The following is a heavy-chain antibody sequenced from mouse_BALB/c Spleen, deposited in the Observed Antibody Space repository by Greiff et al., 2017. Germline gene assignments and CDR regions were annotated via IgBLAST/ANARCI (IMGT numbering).Heavy chain of an antibody. D-gene: IGHD2-4*01. Sequence: QVQLQQSGAELMKPGASVKISCKATGYTFSSYWIAWVKQRPGHGLEWIGEILPGSGSTNYNEKFKGKATFTADTSSNTAYMQLSSLTSEDSAVYYCAEVLRYYDYEGGFDYWGQGTTLTVSS. V-gene: IGHV1-9*01. J-gene: IGHJ2*01. CDR3: AEVLRYYDYEGGFDY. CDR2: ILPGSGST. CDR1: GYTFSSYW.